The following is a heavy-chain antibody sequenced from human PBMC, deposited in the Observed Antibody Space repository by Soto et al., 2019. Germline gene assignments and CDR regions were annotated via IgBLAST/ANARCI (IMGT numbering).Heavy chain of an antibody. CDR2: ISAYNGNT. CDR1: GYTFTSYG. Sequence: QVQLVQSGPEVKKPGASVKVSCKASGYTFTSYGITWVRQAPGQGLEWRGWISAYNGNTNYAQKLQGRVTITTDTPTSASYMEVRTRRSAATAVYYCARLTGDEAGSTPIEYWGQGTRVTVSS. CDR3: ARLTGDEAGSTPIEY. V-gene: IGHV1-18*01. D-gene: IGHD7-27*01. J-gene: IGHJ4*02.